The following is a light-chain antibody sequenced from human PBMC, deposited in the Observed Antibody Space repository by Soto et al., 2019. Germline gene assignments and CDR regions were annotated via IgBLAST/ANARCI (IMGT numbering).Light chain of an antibody. V-gene: IGKV3D-15*01. Sequence: EIVMTQSPATLSVSPGERATLSCRASQSVGSDLAWYQQKPGQAPRLVIYGASSRATGIPDRFSGSGSGTDFTLTISRLEPEDFAVYYCQQYNNSLWTFGQGTKVEIK. J-gene: IGKJ1*01. CDR2: GAS. CDR3: QQYNNSLWT. CDR1: QSVGSD.